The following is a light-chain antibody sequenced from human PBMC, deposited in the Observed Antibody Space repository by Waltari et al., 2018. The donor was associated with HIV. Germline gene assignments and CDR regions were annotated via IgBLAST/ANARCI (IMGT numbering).Light chain of an antibody. J-gene: IGKJ1*01. CDR3: QHFGSSRT. V-gene: IGKV3-20*01. CDR1: QTIGSSY. Sequence: EIVLTQSSGTLSLSPGERATLSCRASQTIGSSYLAWYQQKPGQAPRLLIFGASTRATGIPDRFSGSGAGTDFTLTLSRLEPEDFAVYYCQHFGSSRTFGQGTKVEIK. CDR2: GAS.